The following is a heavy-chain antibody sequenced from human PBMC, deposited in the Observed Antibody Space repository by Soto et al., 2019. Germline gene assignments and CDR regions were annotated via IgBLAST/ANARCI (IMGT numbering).Heavy chain of an antibody. D-gene: IGHD2-2*01. CDR2: ISYDGSNK. CDR3: ARDPSPIVPAAMGPPAP. V-gene: IGHV3-30-3*01. Sequence: QVQLVESGGGVVQPGRSLRLSCAASGFTFSSYAMHWVRQAPGKGLEWVAVISYDGSNKYYADSVKGRFTISRDNSKNTLYLQMNSLRAEDTAVYYCARDPSPIVPAAMGPPAPWGQGTLVTVSS. J-gene: IGHJ5*02. CDR1: GFTFSSYA.